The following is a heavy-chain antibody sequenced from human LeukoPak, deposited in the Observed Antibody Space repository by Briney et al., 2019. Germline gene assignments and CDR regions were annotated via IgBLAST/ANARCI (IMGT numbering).Heavy chain of an antibody. V-gene: IGHV4-39*07. J-gene: IGHJ1*01. CDR1: GGSISSSSYY. CDR3: ARGWYDSSWYTHFQH. Sequence: SETLSLTCTVSGGSISSSSYYWGWIRQPPGKGLEWIGSIYYSGSTYYNPSLKSRVTISVDTSKNQFSLKLSSVTAADTAVYYCARGWYDSSWYTHFQHWGQGTLVTVSS. CDR2: IYYSGST. D-gene: IGHD6-13*01.